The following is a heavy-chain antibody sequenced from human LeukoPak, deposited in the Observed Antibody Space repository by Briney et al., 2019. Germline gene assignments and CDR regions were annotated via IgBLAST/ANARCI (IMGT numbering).Heavy chain of an antibody. Sequence: GGSLRLSCAASGFTFSSYAMSWVRQAPGKELEWVSAISGSGGRTYYGDSVKGRFGISRDNFKNTLYLQKNRLRAEDTAVYYCARALNYYDSRGYPAEDYWGQGTLVTVSS. D-gene: IGHD3-22*01. V-gene: IGHV3-23*01. CDR1: GFTFSSYA. J-gene: IGHJ4*02. CDR3: ARALNYYDSRGYPAEDY. CDR2: ISGSGGRT.